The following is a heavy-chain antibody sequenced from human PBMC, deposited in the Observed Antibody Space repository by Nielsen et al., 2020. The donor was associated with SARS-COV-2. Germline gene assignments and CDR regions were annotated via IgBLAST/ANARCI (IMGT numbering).Heavy chain of an antibody. Sequence: ASVKVSCKASGYTFTGSYVHWVRQAPGQGLEWMGRINPYSGGTNYAQKFQGTVTMTRDASISTVYMELTSDDTAVYYCARARATIFGLVMSDGMDVWGQGTTVTVS. CDR1: GYTFTGSY. CDR2: INPYSGGT. J-gene: IGHJ6*02. D-gene: IGHD3/OR15-3a*01. CDR3: ARARATIFGLVMSDGMDV. V-gene: IGHV1-2*06.